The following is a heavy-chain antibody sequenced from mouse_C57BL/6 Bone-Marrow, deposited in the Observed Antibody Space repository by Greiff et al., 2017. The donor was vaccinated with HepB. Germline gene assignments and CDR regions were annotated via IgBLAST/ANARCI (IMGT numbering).Heavy chain of an antibody. CDR2: ISSGGSYT. CDR1: GFTFSSYG. Sequence: EVHLVESGGDLVKPGGSLKLSCAASGFTFSSYGMSWVRQTPDKRLEWVATISSGGSYTYYPDSVKGRFTISRDNAKNTLYLQMSSLKSEDTAMYYCARYYGSSYLAYWGQGTLVTVSA. J-gene: IGHJ3*01. D-gene: IGHD1-1*01. V-gene: IGHV5-6*01. CDR3: ARYYGSSYLAY.